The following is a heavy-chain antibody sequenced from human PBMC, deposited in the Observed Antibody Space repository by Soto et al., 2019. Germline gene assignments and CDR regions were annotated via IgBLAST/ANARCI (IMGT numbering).Heavy chain of an antibody. V-gene: IGHV1-8*01. Sequence: QVQLGQSGAEVRKPGESVKVSCRASGYTFTSYDINWVRQATGQGLEWMGWMNPNSGNTGYAQKFQSRVTMTRHTPISTAYIELSSLRSEDTAVYYCARGTPYYYDSTGYYYWDYWGQGTLVTLSS. CDR2: MNPNSGNT. D-gene: IGHD3-22*01. CDR3: ARGTPYYYDSTGYYYWDY. CDR1: GYTFTSYD. J-gene: IGHJ4*02.